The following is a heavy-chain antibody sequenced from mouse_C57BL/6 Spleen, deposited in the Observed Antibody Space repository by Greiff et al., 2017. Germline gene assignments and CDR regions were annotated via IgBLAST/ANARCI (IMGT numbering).Heavy chain of an antibody. CDR3: AREGTTVVPYYFDY. CDR2: INYDGSST. Sequence: EVKVVESEGGLVQPGSSMKLSCTASGFTFSDYYMAWVRQVPEKGLEWVANINYDGSSTYYLDSLKSRFIISRNNAKNILYLQMSSLKSEDTATYYCAREGTTVVPYYFDYWGQGTTLTVSS. CDR1: GFTFSDYY. V-gene: IGHV5-16*01. J-gene: IGHJ2*01. D-gene: IGHD1-1*01.